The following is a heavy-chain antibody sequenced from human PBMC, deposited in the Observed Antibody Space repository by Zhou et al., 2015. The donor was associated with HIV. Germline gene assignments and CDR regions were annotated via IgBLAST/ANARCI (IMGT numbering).Heavy chain of an antibody. J-gene: IGHJ5*02. CDR1: GYTFTGYY. V-gene: IGHV1-2*06. CDR3: ARDLGYGSGPFLFDP. CDR2: INPNSGGT. D-gene: IGHD3-10*01. Sequence: QVQLVQSGAEVKKPGASVKVSCKASGYTFTGYYMHWVRQAPGQGLEWMGRINPNSGGTNYAQKFQGRVTMTRDTSISTAYMELSRLRSDDTAVYYCARDLGYGSGPFLFDPWGQGTLVTVSS.